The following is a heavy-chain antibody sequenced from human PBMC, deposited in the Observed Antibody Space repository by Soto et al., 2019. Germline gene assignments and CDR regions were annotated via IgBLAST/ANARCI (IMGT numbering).Heavy chain of an antibody. V-gene: IGHV3-23*01. D-gene: IGHD2-2*01. CDR3: AKGRGYCSSTSCYVGSDY. CDR1: GFTFSSYA. CDR2: ISGSGGST. Sequence: EVQLLESGGGLVQPGGSLRLSCAASGFTFSSYAMSWVRQAPGKGLEWVSAISGSGGSTYYADSVKGRFTISRDNSKNTRYLQMNSLIAEDTAVYYCAKGRGYCSSTSCYVGSDYWGKGTLVTVSS. J-gene: IGHJ4*02.